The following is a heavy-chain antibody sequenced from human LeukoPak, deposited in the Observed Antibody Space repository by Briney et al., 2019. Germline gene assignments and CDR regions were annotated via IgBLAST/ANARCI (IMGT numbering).Heavy chain of an antibody. D-gene: IGHD6-13*01. CDR1: GYTFTGYY. Sequence: ASVKVSCKASGYTFTGYYMHWVRQAPGQGLEWMGWINPNSGGTNYAQKFQGRVTMTRDTSISTAYMELSRLRSDDTAVYYCARARIAAAGKRTYYFDYWGQGTLVTVSP. J-gene: IGHJ4*02. CDR2: INPNSGGT. CDR3: ARARIAAAGKRTYYFDY. V-gene: IGHV1-2*02.